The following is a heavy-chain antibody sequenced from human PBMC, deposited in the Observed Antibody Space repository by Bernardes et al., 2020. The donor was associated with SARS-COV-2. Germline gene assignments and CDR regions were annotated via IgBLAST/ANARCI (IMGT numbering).Heavy chain of an antibody. V-gene: IGHV1-18*01. D-gene: IGHD3-22*01. Sequence: ASVKVSCQASGYTYSLHGITWVRQAPGQGLEWMGWISAYNGNTDFAQKFQGRVTMTTDTSTNTVYMELRSLRSDDTAMYYCARVRYYESSGYYDYWGQGTMVTVSS. CDR3: ARVRYYESSGYYDY. CDR2: ISAYNGNT. CDR1: GYTYSLHG. J-gene: IGHJ4*02.